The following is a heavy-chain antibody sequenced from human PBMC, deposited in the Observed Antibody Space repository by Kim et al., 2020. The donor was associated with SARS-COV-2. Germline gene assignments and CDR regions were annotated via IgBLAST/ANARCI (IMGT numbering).Heavy chain of an antibody. V-gene: IGHV3-73*01. Sequence: GGSLRLSCAASGFTFSGSGIHWVRQASGKGLEWVGRITNKASNYATLYAASVKGRFTISRDDSKNTAYLQMNSLKTEDSAVYYCIPGDPSQFDFWGQGTLVTVSS. J-gene: IGHJ4*02. CDR2: ITNKASNYAT. CDR3: IPGDPSQFDF. CDR1: GFTFSGSG. D-gene: IGHD2-21*02.